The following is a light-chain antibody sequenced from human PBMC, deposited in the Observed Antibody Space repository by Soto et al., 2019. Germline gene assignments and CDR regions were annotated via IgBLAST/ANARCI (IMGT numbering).Light chain of an antibody. Sequence: EIMLTQSPGTLSLSPGERATLSCRASQSISTNSLAWYQHKPGQAPRLLIYATSTRATGIPDRFSGSGSGTDFTLTISRLEHEDFAVYFCQRNSFGQGTRLECK. CDR3: QRNS. CDR1: QSISTNS. V-gene: IGKV3-20*01. J-gene: IGKJ2*01. CDR2: ATS.